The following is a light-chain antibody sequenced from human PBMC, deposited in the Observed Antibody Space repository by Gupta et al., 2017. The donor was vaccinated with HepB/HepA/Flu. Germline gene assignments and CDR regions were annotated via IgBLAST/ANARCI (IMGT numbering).Light chain of an antibody. Sequence: QSVLTQPPSASGTPGQRVTMSCSGSSSNIGSYYVFWYQQFPGTAPKLLIYRNNQRPSGVPDRFSGSKSGTSSSLVISGLRSEDEADYYCAAWDNRWSGSVFGGGTKLTVL. J-gene: IGLJ3*02. CDR3: AAWDNRWSGSV. CDR2: RNN. CDR1: SSNIGSYY. V-gene: IGLV1-47*01.